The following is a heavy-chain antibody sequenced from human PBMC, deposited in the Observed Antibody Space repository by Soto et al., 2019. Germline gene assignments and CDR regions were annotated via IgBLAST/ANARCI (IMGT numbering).Heavy chain of an antibody. CDR3: ATDLYSAISGTPSFEY. D-gene: IGHD1-7*01. J-gene: IGHJ4*02. CDR2: IIPIFGTA. CDR1: GGTFSSYA. V-gene: IGHV1-69*06. Sequence: ASVKVSCKASGGTFSSYAISWVRQAPGQGLEWMGGIIPIFGTANYAQKFQGRVTITADKSTSTAYMELSSLRFEDTAVYYCATDLYSAISGTPSFEYWGQGTLVTVSS.